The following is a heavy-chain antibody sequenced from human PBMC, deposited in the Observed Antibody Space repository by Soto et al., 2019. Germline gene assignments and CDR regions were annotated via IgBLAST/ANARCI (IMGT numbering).Heavy chain of an antibody. D-gene: IGHD3-16*02. CDR3: ARIYDYVWGSYRSSYYWFDP. CDR1: GGTFSSYA. V-gene: IGHV1-69*12. J-gene: IGHJ5*02. Sequence: QVQLVQSGAEVKKPGSSVKVSCKASGGTFSSYAISWVRQAPGQGLEWMGGIIPIFGTANYAQKFQGRVRITADESTSTAYMELSSLRSEDTAVYYCARIYDYVWGSYRSSYYWFDPWGQGTLVTVSS. CDR2: IIPIFGTA.